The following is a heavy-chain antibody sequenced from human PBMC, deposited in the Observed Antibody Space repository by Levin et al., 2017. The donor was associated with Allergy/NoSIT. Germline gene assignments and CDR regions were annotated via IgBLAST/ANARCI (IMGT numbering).Heavy chain of an antibody. Sequence: GESLKISCKGSGYSFTSYWISWVRQMPGKGLEWMGRIDPSDSYTNYSPSFQGHVTISADKSISTAYLQWSSLKASDTAMYYCARRIAAAGNYYYYMDVWGKGTTVTVSS. J-gene: IGHJ6*03. D-gene: IGHD6-13*01. CDR3: ARRIAAAGNYYYYMDV. CDR2: IDPSDSYT. V-gene: IGHV5-10-1*01. CDR1: GYSFTSYW.